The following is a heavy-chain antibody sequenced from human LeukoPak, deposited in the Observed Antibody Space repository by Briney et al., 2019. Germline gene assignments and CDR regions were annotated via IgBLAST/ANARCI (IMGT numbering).Heavy chain of an antibody. D-gene: IGHD4-17*01. Sequence: GGSLRLSRAASGFTFSSYGMHWVRQAPGKGLEWVAVISYDGSNKYYADSVKGRFTISRDNSKNTLYLQMNSLRAEDTAVYYCAKGHDYGDYDYWGQGTLVTVSS. CDR2: ISYDGSNK. CDR3: AKGHDYGDYDY. CDR1: GFTFSSYG. V-gene: IGHV3-30*18. J-gene: IGHJ4*02.